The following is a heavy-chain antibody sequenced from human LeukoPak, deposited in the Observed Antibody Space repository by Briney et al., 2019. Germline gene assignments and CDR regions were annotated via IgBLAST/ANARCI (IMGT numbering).Heavy chain of an antibody. CDR3: ARVNGNFYDSRGYYHHFDY. Sequence: ASVKVSCKASGYMYTSFGISWVRQAPGQGLEWMGWISGFDDYTHYAQKLQGRVTMTKDTSTSTAYMELRSLRSDDTAVYYCARVNGNFYDSRGYYHHFDYWGQGTLVTVSS. D-gene: IGHD3-22*01. CDR1: GYMYTSFG. J-gene: IGHJ4*02. CDR2: ISGFDDYT. V-gene: IGHV1-18*01.